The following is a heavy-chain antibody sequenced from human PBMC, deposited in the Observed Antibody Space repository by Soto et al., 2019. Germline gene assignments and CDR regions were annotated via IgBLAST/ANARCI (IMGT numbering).Heavy chain of an antibody. CDR3: ARTWLRAYYFDY. D-gene: IGHD5-12*01. V-gene: IGHV3-30-3*01. CDR1: GFTFSSYA. J-gene: IGHJ4*02. Sequence: QVQLVESGGGVVQPGRSLRLSCAASGFTFSSYAMHWVRQAPGKXLEWVAVISYDGSNKYYADSVKGRFTISRDNSKNTLYLQMNSLRAEDTAVYYCARTWLRAYYFDYWGQGTLVTVSS. CDR2: ISYDGSNK.